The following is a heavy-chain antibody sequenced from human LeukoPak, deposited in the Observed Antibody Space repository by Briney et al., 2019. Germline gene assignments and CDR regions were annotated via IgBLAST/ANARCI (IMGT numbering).Heavy chain of an antibody. CDR3: ARGGWSGTVTTLFDY. J-gene: IGHJ4*02. D-gene: IGHD4-17*01. Sequence: GASVKVSCKASGYTFTSNYIHWVRQAPGQRLEWMGWINAGNGNTKYSQKFQGRVTITRDTSASTAYMELSSLRSEDTAVYYCARGGWSGTVTTLFDYWGQGTLVTVSS. CDR2: INAGNGNT. V-gene: IGHV1-3*01. CDR1: GYTFTSNY.